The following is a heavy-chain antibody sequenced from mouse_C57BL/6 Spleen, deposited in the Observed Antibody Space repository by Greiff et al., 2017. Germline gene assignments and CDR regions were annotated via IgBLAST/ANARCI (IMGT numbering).Heavy chain of an antibody. CDR2: IYPGSGNT. CDR3: ARGSTMRTTYFDY. V-gene: IGHV1-76*01. D-gene: IGHD2-4*01. CDR1: GYTFTDYY. J-gene: IGHJ2*01. Sequence: QVQLKQPGAELVRPGASVKLSCKASGYTFTDYYINWVKQRPGQGLEWIARIYPGSGNTYYNEKFKGKATLTAEKSSSTAYMQLSSLTSEDSAVYFCARGSTMRTTYFDYWGQGTTLTVSS.